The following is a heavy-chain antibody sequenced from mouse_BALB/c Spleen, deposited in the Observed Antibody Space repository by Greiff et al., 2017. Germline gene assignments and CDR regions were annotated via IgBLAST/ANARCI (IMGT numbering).Heavy chain of an antibody. D-gene: IGHD1-1*01. CDR1: GYTFTGYN. Sequence: VQLQQSGPELVKPGASVKISCKASGYTFTGYNMDWVKQSHGKSLEWIGDINPNNGGTIYNQKFKGKATLTVDKASSTAYMELRSLTSEDTAVSYCSRSGYYGSSRYYFDYWGQGTTLTVSS. V-gene: IGHV1-18*01. CDR3: SRSGYYGSSRYYFDY. CDR2: INPNNGGT. J-gene: IGHJ2*01.